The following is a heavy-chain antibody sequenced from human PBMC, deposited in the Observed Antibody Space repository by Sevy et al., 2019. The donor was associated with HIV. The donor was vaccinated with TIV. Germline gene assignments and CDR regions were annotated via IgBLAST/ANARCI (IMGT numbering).Heavy chain of an antibody. V-gene: IGHV3-21*05. D-gene: IGHD3-22*01. Sequence: GGSLRLSCAASGFIFSDYDMNWVRQAPGKGLEWISVISSRSSYIKYADSLKGRVTISRDNANNSLFLQLNRLRAEDTAVYYWARAVGYYDIGCLHYWGQGALVTVSS. J-gene: IGHJ4*02. CDR3: ARAVGYYDIGCLHY. CDR2: ISSRSSYI. CDR1: GFIFSDYD.